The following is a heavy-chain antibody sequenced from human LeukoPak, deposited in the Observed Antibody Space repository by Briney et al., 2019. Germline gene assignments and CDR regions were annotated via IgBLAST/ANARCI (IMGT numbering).Heavy chain of an antibody. CDR1: GFTFSTYW. J-gene: IGHJ4*02. CDR2: ISSDGSST. CDR3: SRDREQQPTFDY. V-gene: IGHV3-74*01. Sequence: GGSLRLSCAASGFTFSTYWMHWVRQAPGKGLVWVSRISSDGSSTNYADSVKGRFTISRDNAKNTLYLQMNSLRAEDTAAYFCSRDREQQPTFDYWGLGTLVTVSS. D-gene: IGHD6-13*01.